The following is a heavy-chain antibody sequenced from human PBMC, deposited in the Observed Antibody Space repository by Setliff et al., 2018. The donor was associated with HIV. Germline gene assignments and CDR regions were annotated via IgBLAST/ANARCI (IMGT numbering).Heavy chain of an antibody. V-gene: IGHV4-39*02. D-gene: IGHD1-26*01. CDR2: VFYSGTT. J-gene: IGHJ5*02. CDR1: GGFINTNSYY. Sequence: PSETLSITCNVSGGFINTNSYYWGWIRQPPGKKVEWIGNVFYSGTTYYSPSLKSRVTISVDTAKNHFSLRLSSVTAADTAVYFCVALSVVQTQAMELAWFEPWGQGTPVTVSS. CDR3: VALSVVQTQAMELAWFEP.